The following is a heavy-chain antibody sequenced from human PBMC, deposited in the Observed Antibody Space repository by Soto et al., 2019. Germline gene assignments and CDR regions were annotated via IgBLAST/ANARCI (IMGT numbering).Heavy chain of an antibody. D-gene: IGHD2-15*01. V-gene: IGHV3-21*01. CDR3: ARDHYLRAAV. CDR1: GFTLRTYT. CDR2: IRSGSEYI. J-gene: IGHJ4*02. Sequence: GGSLRLSCADSGFTLRTYTMNWVRQAPGKGLEWVSSIRSGSEYIYYADSVKGRFTISRDNAKNSLFLQMNSLRAEDTAVYYCARDHYLRAAVWGQG.